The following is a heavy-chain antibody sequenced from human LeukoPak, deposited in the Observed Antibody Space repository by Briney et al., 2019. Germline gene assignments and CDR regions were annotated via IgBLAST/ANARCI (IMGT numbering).Heavy chain of an antibody. D-gene: IGHD5-18*01. CDR1: GGSISSHY. CDR3: ARHAGGYSFDY. CDR2: IYYSGST. J-gene: IGHJ4*02. V-gene: IGHV4-59*08. Sequence: SETLSLTCTVSGGSISSHYWSWIRQPPGKGLEWIGYIYYSGSTKYNPSLKSRVTISVDTSKNYFSLKLRSVTAADTAVYYCARHAGGYSFDYWGQGTLVTVSS.